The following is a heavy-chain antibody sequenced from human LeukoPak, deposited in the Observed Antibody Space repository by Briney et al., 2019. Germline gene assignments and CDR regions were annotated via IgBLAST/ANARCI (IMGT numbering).Heavy chain of an antibody. CDR2: IYYSGST. J-gene: IGHJ4*02. CDR3: ARVRAAAGTRDLVLDYFDY. CDR1: GGSISSYY. V-gene: IGHV4-59*01. D-gene: IGHD6-13*01. Sequence: PSETLSLTCTVSGGSISSYYWSWIRQPPGKGLEWIGYIYYSGSTNYNPSLKSRVTISVDTSKNQFSLKLSSVTAADTAVYYCARVRAAAGTRDLVLDYFDYWGQGTLVTVSS.